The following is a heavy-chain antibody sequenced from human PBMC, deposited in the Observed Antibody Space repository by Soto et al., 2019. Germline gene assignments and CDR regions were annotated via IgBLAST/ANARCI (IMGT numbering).Heavy chain of an antibody. V-gene: IGHV1-2*04. Sequence: ASVKVSCKASGYTFTGYYMHWVRQAPGQGLEWMGWINPNSGGTNYAQKFQGWVTMTRDTSISTAYMELSRLRSDDTAVYYCARAPRYCSGGSCPRGSYMDVWGKGTTVTVSS. D-gene: IGHD2-15*01. CDR2: INPNSGGT. J-gene: IGHJ6*03. CDR3: ARAPRYCSGGSCPRGSYMDV. CDR1: GYTFTGYY.